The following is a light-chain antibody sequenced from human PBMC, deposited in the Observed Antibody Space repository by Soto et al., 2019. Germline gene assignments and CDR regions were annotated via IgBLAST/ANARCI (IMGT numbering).Light chain of an antibody. CDR3: QQSYSTPPT. Sequence: DIQMTQAPSALSTSVGDSVTITCRSSHNIDTWLAWYQQKQGRAPKLLISDASTLESGVPSRFSGSGYGTDFNLTISSLQTEDFATYYCQQSYSTPPTFGQGTRLEIK. CDR2: DAS. J-gene: IGKJ5*01. V-gene: IGKV1-39*01. CDR1: HNIDTW.